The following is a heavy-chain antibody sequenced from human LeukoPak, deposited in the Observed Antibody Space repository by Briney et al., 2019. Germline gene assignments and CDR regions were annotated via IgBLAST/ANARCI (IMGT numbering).Heavy chain of an antibody. Sequence: GGSLRLSCAASGFTFSSYAMSWVRQAPGKGLEWVSAISGSGGSTYYADSVRGRFTISRDNSKNTLYLQMNSLRAEDTAVYYCAKWGDYDVLTGYYDPDYWGQGTLVTVSS. CDR2: ISGSGGST. CDR1: GFTFSSYA. CDR3: AKWGDYDVLTGYYDPDY. D-gene: IGHD3-9*01. J-gene: IGHJ4*02. V-gene: IGHV3-23*01.